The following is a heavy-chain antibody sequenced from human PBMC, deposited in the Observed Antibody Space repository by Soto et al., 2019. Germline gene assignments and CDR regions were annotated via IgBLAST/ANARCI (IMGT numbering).Heavy chain of an antibody. Sequence: PSETLSLTCTVSGGSISSYYWSWIRQPPGKGLEWIGYIYYSGSTNYNPSLKSRVTISVDTSKNQFSLKLSSVTAADTAVYYCARVDSIRDYYYDMDVWGKGTTVTVSS. CDR1: GGSISSYY. V-gene: IGHV4-59*01. D-gene: IGHD5-12*01. CDR2: IYYSGST. J-gene: IGHJ6*03. CDR3: ARVDSIRDYYYDMDV.